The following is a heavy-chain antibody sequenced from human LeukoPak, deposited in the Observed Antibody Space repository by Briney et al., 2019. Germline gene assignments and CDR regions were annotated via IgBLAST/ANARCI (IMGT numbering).Heavy chain of an antibody. J-gene: IGHJ5*02. CDR1: GGTFSSYA. Sequence: ASVKVSCKASGGTFSSYAISWVRQAPGQGLEWMGGIIPIFGTANYAQKFQGRVTITADESTSTAYMELSSLRSEDTAVYYCAREDSSGYSNWFDPWGQGTLVTVSS. D-gene: IGHD3-22*01. CDR2: IIPIFGTA. CDR3: AREDSSGYSNWFDP. V-gene: IGHV1-69*13.